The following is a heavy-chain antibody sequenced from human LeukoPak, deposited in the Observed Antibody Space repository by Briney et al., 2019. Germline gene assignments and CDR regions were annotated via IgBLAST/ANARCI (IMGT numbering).Heavy chain of an antibody. J-gene: IGHJ4*02. CDR1: GFTLITND. CDR2: LYSDGNT. D-gene: IGHD1-14*01. V-gene: IGHV3-53*01. CDR3: ARGVEPLAANTLAY. Sequence: GGSLRLSCAASGFTLITNDMTWVRQAPGKGLEWVSVLYSDGNTKYADSVQGRFNISTDNTTNTLYLEMNSLSPDDTAVYYCARGVEPLAANTLAYWGQGTLVTVSS.